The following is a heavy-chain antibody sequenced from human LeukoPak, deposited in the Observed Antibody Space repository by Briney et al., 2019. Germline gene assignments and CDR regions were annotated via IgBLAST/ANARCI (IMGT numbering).Heavy chain of an antibody. D-gene: IGHD3-10*01. V-gene: IGHV4-39*07. CDR2: IYYSGST. CDR3: ARDRITMVRGVNLWYYYYGMDV. Sequence: PSETLSLTCTVSGGSISSSSYYWGWIRQPPGKGLEWIGSIYYSGSTYYNPSLKSRVTISVDTSKNQFSLKLSSVTAADTAVYYCARDRITMVRGVNLWYYYYGMDVWGQGTTVTVSS. J-gene: IGHJ6*02. CDR1: GGSISSSSYY.